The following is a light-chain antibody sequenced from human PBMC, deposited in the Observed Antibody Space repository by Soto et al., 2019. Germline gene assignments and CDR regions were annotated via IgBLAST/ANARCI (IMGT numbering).Light chain of an antibody. CDR2: TNN. Sequence: QSVLTQPPSASGTPGQRVTISCSGSSSNIGSNYVYWYQQLPGTAPKLLNYTNNQRPLGVPDRFSGSKSGTSASLAISGLRSEDEADYYCAAWDDSLSGYVVFGGGTKLTVL. J-gene: IGLJ2*01. CDR3: AAWDDSLSGYVV. V-gene: IGLV1-47*01. CDR1: SSNIGSNY.